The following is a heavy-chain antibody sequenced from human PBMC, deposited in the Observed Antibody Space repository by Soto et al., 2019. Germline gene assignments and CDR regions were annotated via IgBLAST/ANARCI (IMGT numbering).Heavy chain of an antibody. J-gene: IGHJ4*02. Sequence: PGGSLRLSCAASGFTFSTYAMSWVRQAPGKGLEWLSGIGGSGGTTYYADSVKGRFTISRDKSKTTLYLQMNSLRAEDTAVYYCARGGATTVTLFDYWGQGTLVTVSS. CDR3: ARGGATTVTLFDY. D-gene: IGHD4-17*01. CDR2: IGGSGGTT. V-gene: IGHV3-23*01. CDR1: GFTFSTYA.